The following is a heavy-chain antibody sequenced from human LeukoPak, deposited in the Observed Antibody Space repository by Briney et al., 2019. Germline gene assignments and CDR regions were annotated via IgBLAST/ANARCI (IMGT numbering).Heavy chain of an antibody. D-gene: IGHD3-10*01. V-gene: IGHV1-2*02. CDR1: GYTFTGYY. Sequence: ASVKVSCKASGYTFTGYYMHWVRQAPGQGLEWMGWINPNSGGTNYAQKLQGRVTMTTDTSTSTAYMELRSLRSDDTAVYYCARVTMVRGANWFDPWGQGTLVTVSS. CDR3: ARVTMVRGANWFDP. CDR2: INPNSGGT. J-gene: IGHJ5*02.